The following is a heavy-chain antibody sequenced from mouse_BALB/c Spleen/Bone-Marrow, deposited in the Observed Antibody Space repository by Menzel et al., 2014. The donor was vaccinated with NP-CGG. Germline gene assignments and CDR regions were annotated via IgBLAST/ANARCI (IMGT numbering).Heavy chain of an antibody. CDR1: GFTFSSYG. J-gene: IGHJ1*01. Sequence: EVMLVESGGGLVQPGGSLKLSCVASGFTFSSYGMSWVRPTSDKRLELVATINNNGGSTYYPDSVKGQFTISRDNAKNTLYLQMSSLKSEDTAMYYCARVYGWYFDVWGAGTTVTVSS. CDR3: ARVYGWYFDV. CDR2: INNNGGST. V-gene: IGHV5-6-3*01. D-gene: IGHD1-1*01.